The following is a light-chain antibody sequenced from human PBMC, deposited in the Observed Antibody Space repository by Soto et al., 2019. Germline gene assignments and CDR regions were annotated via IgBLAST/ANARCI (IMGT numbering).Light chain of an antibody. Sequence: QSALTQPTSVSGSAGKSITISCTGSSSDVGGYNYVSWYQHHPGKAPKLMIYDVSNRPSGVSNRFSGSNSGNTASLTISGLQAEDEADYYCSSYTSSSTVVFGGGTKLTV. CDR2: DVS. V-gene: IGLV2-14*03. CDR1: SSDVGGYNY. CDR3: SSYTSSSTVV. J-gene: IGLJ2*01.